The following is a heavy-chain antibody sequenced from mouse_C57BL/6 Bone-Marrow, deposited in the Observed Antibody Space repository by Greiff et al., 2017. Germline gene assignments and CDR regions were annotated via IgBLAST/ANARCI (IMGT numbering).Heavy chain of an antibody. CDR1: GFNIKDYY. CDR3: ARPITTVVATDWYFDV. J-gene: IGHJ1*03. Sequence: EVKLQESGAELVKPGASVKLSCTASGFNIKDYYMHWVKQRTEQGLEWIGRIDPEDGETKYAPKFQGKATITADPSSNTAYLQLSSLTSEDTAVYYCARPITTVVATDWYFDVWGTGTTVTVSS. D-gene: IGHD1-1*01. CDR2: IDPEDGET. V-gene: IGHV14-2*01.